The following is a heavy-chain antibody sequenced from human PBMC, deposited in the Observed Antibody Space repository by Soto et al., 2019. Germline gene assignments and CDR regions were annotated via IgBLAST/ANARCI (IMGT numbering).Heavy chain of an antibody. J-gene: IGHJ5*02. D-gene: IGHD2-21*02. CDR2: IYHSGST. V-gene: IGHV4-30-2*01. CDR3: ARAPLAYCGGDCSLGNWFEP. Sequence: SETLSLTCAVSGGSISSGGYSWSWIRQPPGKGLEWIGYIYHSGSTYYNPSLKSRVTISVDRSKNQFSLKLSSVTAADTAVYYCARAPLAYCGGDCSLGNWFEPWGQGTLVTVSS. CDR1: GGSISSGGYS.